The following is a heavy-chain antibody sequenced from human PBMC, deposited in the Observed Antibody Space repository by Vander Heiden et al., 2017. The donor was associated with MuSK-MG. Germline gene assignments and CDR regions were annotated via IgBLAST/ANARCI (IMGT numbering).Heavy chain of an antibody. J-gene: IGHJ4*01. CDR2: IKEDGGRR. V-gene: IGHV3-7*01. D-gene: IGHD5-12*01. Sequence: EVQLVESGGGLVQPGGSLRLSCAASGFPFSTYWMSWVRQAPGKGLEWVANIKEDGGRRYYMDSVKGRFTISRDNAENSLYLEMNSLRAEDTAVYYCATESPGGSNYFDYWGHGTLVTVSS. CDR1: GFPFSTYW. CDR3: ATESPGGSNYFDY.